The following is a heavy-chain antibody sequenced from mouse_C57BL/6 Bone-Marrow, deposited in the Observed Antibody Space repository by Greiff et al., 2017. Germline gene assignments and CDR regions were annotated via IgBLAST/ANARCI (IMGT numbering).Heavy chain of an antibody. CDR3: ARESGWLLRLDY. V-gene: IGHV1-64*01. Sequence: VPLQQPGAELVKPGASVKLSCKASGYTFTSYWMHWVKQRPGQGLEWIGMFHPNSGSTNYNEKFKSKATLTVDKSSSTAYMQLSRLTSEDSAVYVGARESGWLLRLDYWGQGTTLTVAS. CDR1: GYTFTSYW. D-gene: IGHD2-3*01. CDR2: FHPNSGST. J-gene: IGHJ2*01.